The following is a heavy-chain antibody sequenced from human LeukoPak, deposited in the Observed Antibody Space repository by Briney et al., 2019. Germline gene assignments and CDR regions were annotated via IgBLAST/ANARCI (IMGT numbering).Heavy chain of an antibody. V-gene: IGHV3-9*01. CDR3: AKDRH. CDR2: ISWNSGSI. Sequence: PGGSLRLSCAASGFTFDDYAMHWVRQAPGKGLEWVSGISWNSGSIGYADSVKGRFTISRDNVKNSLYLQMNSLRAEDTALYYCAKDRHWGQGTLVTVSS. J-gene: IGHJ4*02. CDR1: GFTFDDYA.